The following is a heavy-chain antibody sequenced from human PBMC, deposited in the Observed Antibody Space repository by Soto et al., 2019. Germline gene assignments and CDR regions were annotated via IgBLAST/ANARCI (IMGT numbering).Heavy chain of an antibody. J-gene: IGHJ4*02. Sequence: PGGSLRLSCAASGFTFSSYSMNWVRQAPGKELERVSYISSSSSTIYYADSVKGRFTISRDNAKNSLYLQMNSLRAEDTAVYYCARAMGYCSSTSCYGFDYWGQGTLVTVSS. CDR3: ARAMGYCSSTSCYGFDY. D-gene: IGHD2-2*01. V-gene: IGHV3-48*01. CDR2: ISSSSSTI. CDR1: GFTFSSYS.